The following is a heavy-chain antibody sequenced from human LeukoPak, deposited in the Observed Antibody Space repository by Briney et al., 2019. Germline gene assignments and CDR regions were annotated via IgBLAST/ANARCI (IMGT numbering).Heavy chain of an antibody. V-gene: IGHV3-48*04. J-gene: IGHJ5*02. D-gene: IGHD2-2*03. Sequence: GGSLRLSCVASGFTFSPHSMIWVRRAPGKGLDWVSYISSGSGTIYYADSVKGRFTISRDNAKDSLYLQMNSLRVDDTAVYYCARIRLDGFWLDPWGQGTLVTVSS. CDR1: GFTFSPHS. CDR2: ISSGSGTI. CDR3: ARIRLDGFWLDP.